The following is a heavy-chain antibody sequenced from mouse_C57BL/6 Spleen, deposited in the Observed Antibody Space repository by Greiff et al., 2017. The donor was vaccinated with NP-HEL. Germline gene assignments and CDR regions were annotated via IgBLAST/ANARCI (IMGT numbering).Heavy chain of an antibody. V-gene: IGHV5-4*01. D-gene: IGHD1-1*01. Sequence: DVQLVESGGRLVKPGGSLKLSCAASGFTFSSYAMSWVRQTPEKRLEWVATISDGGSYTYYPDNVKGRFTISRDNAKNNLYLQMSHLKSEDTAMYYCAIDRDYGSSYAAMDYWGQGTSVTVSS. CDR2: ISDGGSYT. CDR3: AIDRDYGSSYAAMDY. J-gene: IGHJ4*01. CDR1: GFTFSSYA.